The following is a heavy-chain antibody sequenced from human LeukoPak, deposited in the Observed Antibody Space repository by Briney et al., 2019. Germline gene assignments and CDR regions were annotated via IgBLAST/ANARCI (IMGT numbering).Heavy chain of an antibody. CDR2: IRSKANNYAT. D-gene: IGHD2-15*01. Sequence: GGSLRLSCAASEFTFSGSTMHWVRQASGKGLEWVGRIRSKANNYATAYGESVKGRFSISRDDLKNTAYLQMNSLKTEDTAVYYCTTTFGGTEGYWGQGTLVTVSS. V-gene: IGHV3-73*01. CDR3: TTTFGGTEGY. CDR1: EFTFSGST. J-gene: IGHJ4*02.